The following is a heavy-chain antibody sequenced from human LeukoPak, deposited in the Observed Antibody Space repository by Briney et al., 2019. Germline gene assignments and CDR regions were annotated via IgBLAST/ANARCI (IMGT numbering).Heavy chain of an antibody. V-gene: IGHV3-30*18. CDR1: GFTFSSYG. Sequence: GRSLRLSCAASGFTFSSYGIHWVRQAPGKWLGWVAVISYDGSNKYYADSVKGRFTISRDNSKNTLHLQMSSLRAEDTAVYYGAKDSGGYTYIFDHWGQGTLVTVSS. CDR2: ISYDGSNK. CDR3: AKDSGGYTYIFDH. D-gene: IGHD5-18*01. J-gene: IGHJ4*02.